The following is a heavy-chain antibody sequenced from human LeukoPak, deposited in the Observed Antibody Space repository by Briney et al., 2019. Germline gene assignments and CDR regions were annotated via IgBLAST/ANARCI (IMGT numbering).Heavy chain of an antibody. CDR2: IRISGGAT. CDR1: GFTFNNYA. V-gene: IGHV3-23*01. CDR3: VRAAPRDCSSTSCSLFDS. Sequence: GGSLRLSCAASGFTFNNYAMSWVRQAPRKGLEWVSGIRISGGATYYADSVKGRFTISRDTSKDTLYLQMHSLRAEDTAVYYCVRAAPRDCSSTSCSLFDSWGQGTLVTVSS. D-gene: IGHD2-2*01. J-gene: IGHJ4*02.